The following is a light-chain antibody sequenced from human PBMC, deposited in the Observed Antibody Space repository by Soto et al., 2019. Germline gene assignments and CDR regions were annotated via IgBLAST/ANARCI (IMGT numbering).Light chain of an antibody. J-gene: IGLJ2*01. V-gene: IGLV2-14*01. CDR2: EVS. Sequence: QSVLTQHASVSGSPGQSINISCTGTSSDVGGYNYVSWYQQHPGKAPTHMIYEVSNRPSGVSNRFSCSKAGNTASLAISGIQAEDEADYYCSSYTSTSTLVFGGGPKVTVL. CDR1: SSDVGGYNY. CDR3: SSYTSTSTLV.